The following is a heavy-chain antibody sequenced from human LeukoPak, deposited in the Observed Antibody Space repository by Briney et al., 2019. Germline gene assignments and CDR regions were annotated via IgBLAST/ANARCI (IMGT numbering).Heavy chain of an antibody. CDR1: GFTFSSYA. CDR3: AKDPTSGGSSWYY. V-gene: IGHV3-23*01. Sequence: GGSLRLSCAASGFTFSSYAMSWVRQAPRKGLEWVSAISGSGGSTYYADSVKGRFTISRDNSKNTLYLQMNSLRAEDTAVYYCAKDPTSGGSSWYYWGQGTLVTVSS. CDR2: ISGSGGST. J-gene: IGHJ4*02. D-gene: IGHD6-13*01.